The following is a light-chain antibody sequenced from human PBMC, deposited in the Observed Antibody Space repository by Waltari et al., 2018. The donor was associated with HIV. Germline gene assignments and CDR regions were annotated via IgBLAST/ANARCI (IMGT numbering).Light chain of an antibody. V-gene: IGKV1-27*01. CDR2: SAS. CDR1: QDISSS. CDR3: QRNYNAPRT. Sequence: DPVPITCRVSQDISSSLTWYRQKPGKVPKLLIYSASNLQSGVPSRFSGSGSGTDFTLTISSLQPEDVAIYYGQRNYNAPRTFGPGTKVDIK. J-gene: IGKJ3*01.